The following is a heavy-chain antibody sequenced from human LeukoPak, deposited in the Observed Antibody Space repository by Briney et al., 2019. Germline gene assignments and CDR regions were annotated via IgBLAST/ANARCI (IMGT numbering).Heavy chain of an antibody. CDR2: TGSSGSYI. J-gene: IGHJ4*02. V-gene: IGHV3-21*01. CDR1: GFTFSSYS. CDR3: ATGAPYSSSWYWVDY. D-gene: IGHD6-13*01. Sequence: PGGSLRLSCAASGFTFSSYSMNWVRQAPGKGLEWVSSTGSSGSYIYYADSVKGRFTISRDNAKNSLYLQMNSLRVEDTAVYYCATGAPYSSSWYWVDYWGQGTLVTVSS.